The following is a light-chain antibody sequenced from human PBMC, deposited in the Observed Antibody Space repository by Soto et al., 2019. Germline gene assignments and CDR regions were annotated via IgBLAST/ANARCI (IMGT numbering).Light chain of an antibody. V-gene: IGLV2-14*03. Sequence: QSALTQPASVSGSPGQSITISCTGTSSDVGRYNYVSWYQQYPGKAPKLIIYDVSNRPAGVSDHFSGSKCGNTASLTISHRQAEDDADYYCSSFTTTSLVIFGGGTKLTVL. J-gene: IGLJ2*01. CDR3: SSFTTTSLVI. CDR1: SSDVGRYNY. CDR2: DVS.